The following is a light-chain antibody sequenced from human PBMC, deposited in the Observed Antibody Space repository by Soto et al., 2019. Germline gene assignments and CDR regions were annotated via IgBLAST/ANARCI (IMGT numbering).Light chain of an antibody. J-gene: IGLJ2*01. CDR1: SSDIGGYNY. Sequence: QSALTQPASVSGSPGQSITISCTGTSSDIGGYNYVSWHQQHPGKAPKLMIYDVAYRPSGVSNRFSASKSGNTASLTISGLQAEYEADYYCASYASSNTVLFGGGTKVTVL. CDR2: DVA. V-gene: IGLV2-14*03. CDR3: ASYASSNTVL.